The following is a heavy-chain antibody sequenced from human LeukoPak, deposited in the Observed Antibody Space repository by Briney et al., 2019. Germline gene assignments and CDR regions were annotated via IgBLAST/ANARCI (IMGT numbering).Heavy chain of an antibody. CDR2: IYTIGST. V-gene: IGHV4-4*09. Sequence: PSETLSLTCTVSGGSISSYYWSWIRQPPGKALEGIGYIYTIGSTNYNPSLKSRVTISVDTSKNQFSLKLSSVTAADTAVYYCARTLGYCGSTSCPNDRFDPWGQGTLVTVSS. J-gene: IGHJ5*02. CDR3: ARTLGYCGSTSCPNDRFDP. CDR1: GGSISSYY. D-gene: IGHD2-2*01.